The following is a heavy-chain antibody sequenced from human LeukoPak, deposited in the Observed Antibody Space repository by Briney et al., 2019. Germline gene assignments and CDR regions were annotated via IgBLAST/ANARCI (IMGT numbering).Heavy chain of an antibody. V-gene: IGHV3-11*01. CDR2: ISSSGSTI. CDR3: AREDRYSGSYYAFDI. J-gene: IGHJ3*02. CDR1: GFTFSDYY. Sequence: GGSLRLSCAASGFTFSDYYMSWIRQAPGKGLEWVSYISSSGSTIYYADSVKGRFTTSRDNAKNSLYLQMNSLRAEDTAVYYCAREDRYSGSYYAFDIWGQGTMVTVSS. D-gene: IGHD1-26*01.